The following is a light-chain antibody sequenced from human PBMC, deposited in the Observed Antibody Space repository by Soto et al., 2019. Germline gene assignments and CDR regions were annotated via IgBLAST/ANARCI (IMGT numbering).Light chain of an antibody. CDR3: ATWDDRLQGLV. J-gene: IGLJ2*01. CDR2: GNN. Sequence: QSMVTQPPSASGTPGQRVTISCSGSSSNIGSDTVNWYQQVPGTAPKLLIYGNNQRPSGVPDRFSGSKSGTSASLAIRGLQSEDEADYFCATWDDRLQGLVFGGGTKVTVL. CDR1: SSNIGSDT. V-gene: IGLV1-44*01.